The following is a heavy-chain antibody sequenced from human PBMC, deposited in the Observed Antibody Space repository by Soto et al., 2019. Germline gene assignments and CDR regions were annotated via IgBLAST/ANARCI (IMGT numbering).Heavy chain of an antibody. Sequence: SETLSLTCTVSGGSISSYYWSWIRQPPGKGLEWVGYIYYSGSTNYNPPLKSRVTISVDTSKNQFSLKLSSVTAADTAVYYCARRYGYSFDYWGQGTLVTVSS. V-gene: IGHV4-59*08. D-gene: IGHD1-1*01. J-gene: IGHJ4*02. CDR1: GGSISSYY. CDR3: ARRYGYSFDY. CDR2: IYYSGST.